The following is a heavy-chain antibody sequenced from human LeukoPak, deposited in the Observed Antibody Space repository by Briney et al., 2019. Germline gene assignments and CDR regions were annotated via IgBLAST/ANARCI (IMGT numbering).Heavy chain of an antibody. CDR3: ARDDGSGSYVYLDY. D-gene: IGHD3-10*01. V-gene: IGHV3-21*01. CDR1: GFTFSSYS. Sequence: GGSLRLSCAASGFTFSSYSMNWVRQAPGKGLEWVSSISSSSSYIYCADSVKGRFTISRDNAKNSLYLQMNSLRAEDTAVYYCARDDGSGSYVYLDYWGQGTLVTVSS. CDR2: ISSSSSYI. J-gene: IGHJ4*02.